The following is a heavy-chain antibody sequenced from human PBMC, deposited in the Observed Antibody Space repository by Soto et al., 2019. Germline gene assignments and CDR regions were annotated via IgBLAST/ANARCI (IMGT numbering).Heavy chain of an antibody. CDR2: IYYIGST. V-gene: IGHV4-59*08. Sequence: SETLSLTCTVSCDSISSYYWSWIRQPPGKGLEWIGYIYYIGSTNYNPSLKSRVTISVDTSKNQFSLKLSSVTAADTAVYYCARHGGIVGATAWFDPWGQGTLVTVSS. CDR1: CDSISSYY. CDR3: ARHGGIVGATAWFDP. D-gene: IGHD1-26*01. J-gene: IGHJ5*02.